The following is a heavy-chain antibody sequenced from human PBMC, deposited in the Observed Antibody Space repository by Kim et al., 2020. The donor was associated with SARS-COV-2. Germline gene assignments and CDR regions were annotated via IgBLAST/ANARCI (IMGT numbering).Heavy chain of an antibody. D-gene: IGHD3-10*01. Sequence: SETLSLTCTVSGGSISSSSYYWGWIRQPPGKGLEWIGSIYYSGSTYYNPSLKSRVTISVDTSKNQFSLKLSSVTAADTAVYYCARDVAPRGDYFDYWGQGTLVTVSS. CDR1: GGSISSSSYY. CDR3: ARDVAPRGDYFDY. CDR2: IYYSGST. J-gene: IGHJ4*02. V-gene: IGHV4-39*07.